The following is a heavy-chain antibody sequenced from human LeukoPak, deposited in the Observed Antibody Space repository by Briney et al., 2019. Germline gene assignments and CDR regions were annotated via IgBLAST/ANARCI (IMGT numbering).Heavy chain of an antibody. V-gene: IGHV4-61*08. D-gene: IGHD1-26*01. J-gene: IGHJ4*02. CDR2: IYYSGST. Sequence: PSETLSLTCTVSGGSISSGGYYWSWIRQPPGKGLEWIGCIYYSGSTNYNPSLKSRVTISVDTSKNQFSLKLSSVTAADTAVYYCARGGGGLGGSYFDYWGQGTLVTVSS. CDR1: GGSISSGGYY. CDR3: ARGGGGLGGSYFDY.